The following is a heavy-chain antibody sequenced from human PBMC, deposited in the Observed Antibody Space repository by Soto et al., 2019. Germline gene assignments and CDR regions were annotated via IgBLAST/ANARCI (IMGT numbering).Heavy chain of an antibody. CDR1: GGSISSGEYY. V-gene: IGHV4-30-4*02. Sequence: SETLSLTCTVSGGSISSGEYYWSWIRQPPGKGLEWVGYIFYSGSTYYNPSLKSRVTISEDTSKSQFSLKVNSMTAADTAVYYCARYRREAVAGYTLDNWGQGILVTVSS. CDR2: IFYSGST. J-gene: IGHJ4*02. D-gene: IGHD6-13*01. CDR3: ARYRREAVAGYTLDN.